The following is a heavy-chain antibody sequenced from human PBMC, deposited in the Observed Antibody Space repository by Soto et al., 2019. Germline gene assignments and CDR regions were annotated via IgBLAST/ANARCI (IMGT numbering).Heavy chain of an antibody. Sequence: TGGSLRLSCGASGFTFSRYAMSWVRQIPGKGPECVSAIGGDGESTHYADSVKGRFTISRDNSKNTLYLQLNSLRVEDTAVYYCAKVGGFDPWGQGTLVTVSS. CDR2: IGGDGEST. D-gene: IGHD4-17*01. V-gene: IGHV3-23*01. CDR1: GFTFSRYA. CDR3: AKVGGFDP. J-gene: IGHJ5*02.